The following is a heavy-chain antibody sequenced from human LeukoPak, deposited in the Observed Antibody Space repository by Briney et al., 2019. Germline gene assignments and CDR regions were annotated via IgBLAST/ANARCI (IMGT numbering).Heavy chain of an antibody. V-gene: IGHV4-38-2*02. Sequence: TSETLSLTCTVSGYSISSGYYWGWIRQPPGKGLEWIGSIYHSGSTYYNPSLKSRVTISVDTSKNQFSLKLSSVTAADTAVYYCARGDGYNLDWYLDLWGRGTLVTVSS. CDR2: IYHSGST. CDR3: ARGDGYNLDWYLDL. D-gene: IGHD5-24*01. CDR1: GYSISSGYY. J-gene: IGHJ2*01.